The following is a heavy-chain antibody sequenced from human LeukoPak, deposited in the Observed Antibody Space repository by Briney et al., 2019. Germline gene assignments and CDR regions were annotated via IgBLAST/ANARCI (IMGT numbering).Heavy chain of an antibody. Sequence: GGSLRLSCAASGFTSSSYWMGWVRQAPGKGLEWVANINQDGSDKYYVDSVKGRFTISRDNAKNSLYLQMDSLRAEDTAVYYCARVRMATIDYFDYWGQGTLVTVSS. D-gene: IGHD5-24*01. V-gene: IGHV3-7*01. CDR3: ARVRMATIDYFDY. CDR2: INQDGSDK. CDR1: GFTSSSYW. J-gene: IGHJ4*02.